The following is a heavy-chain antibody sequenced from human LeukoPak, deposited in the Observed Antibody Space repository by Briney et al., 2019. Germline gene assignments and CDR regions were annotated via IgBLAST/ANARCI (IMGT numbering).Heavy chain of an antibody. CDR1: GYTLTELS. CDR3: ATDRPEGAVAGTPVC. Sequence: ASVKVSFKVSGYTLTELSMHWVRQAPGKGLEWMGGFDPEDGETIYAQKFQGRVTMPEDTSTDTAYMELSSLRSEDTAVYYCATDRPEGAVAGTPVCWGQGTLVTVSS. D-gene: IGHD6-19*01. J-gene: IGHJ4*02. CDR2: FDPEDGET. V-gene: IGHV1-24*01.